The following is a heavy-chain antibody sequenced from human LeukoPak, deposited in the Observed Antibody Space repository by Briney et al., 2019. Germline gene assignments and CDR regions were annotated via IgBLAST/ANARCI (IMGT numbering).Heavy chain of an antibody. CDR1: GFTFIHYG. D-gene: IGHD3-3*01. J-gene: IGHJ4*02. CDR3: ARTYYDFWSGYYSHEGNPFDY. V-gene: IGHV3-48*01. Sequence: GGSLRLSCAASGFTFIHYGINWVRQAPGKGLEWVSDISSSISTIYYADSVKGRFTISRDNAKNSLYLEMNSLRAEDTAVYYCARTYYDFWSGYYSHEGNPFDYWGQGTLVTVSS. CDR2: ISSSISTI.